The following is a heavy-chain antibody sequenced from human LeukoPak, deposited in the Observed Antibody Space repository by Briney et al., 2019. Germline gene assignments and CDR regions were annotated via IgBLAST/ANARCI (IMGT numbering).Heavy chain of an antibody. Sequence: SETLSLTCAVYGGSFSGYYWSWIRQPPGKGLEWIGEINHSGSTNYDPSLKSRVTISVDTSKNQFSLKLSSVTAADTAVYFCARGPYSYDSSGAFDIWGQGTMVTVSS. D-gene: IGHD3-22*01. CDR3: ARGPYSYDSSGAFDI. CDR1: GGSFSGYY. J-gene: IGHJ3*02. V-gene: IGHV4-34*01. CDR2: INHSGST.